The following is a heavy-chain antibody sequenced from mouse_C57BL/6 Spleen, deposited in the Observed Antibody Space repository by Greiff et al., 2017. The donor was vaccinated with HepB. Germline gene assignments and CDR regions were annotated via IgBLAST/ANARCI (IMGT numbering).Heavy chain of an antibody. CDR1: GYTSTDYY. J-gene: IGHJ2*01. V-gene: IGHV1-75*01. D-gene: IGHD1-1*01. CDR2: IFPGSGST. CDR3: ARSWNYYGSSYVGGYFDY. Sequence: QVQLKQSGPELVKPGASVKISCKASGYTSTDYYINWVKQRPGQGLEWIGWIFPGSGSTYYNEKFKGKATLTVDKSSSTAYMLLSSLTSEDSAVYFCARSWNYYGSSYVGGYFDYWGQGTTLTVSS.